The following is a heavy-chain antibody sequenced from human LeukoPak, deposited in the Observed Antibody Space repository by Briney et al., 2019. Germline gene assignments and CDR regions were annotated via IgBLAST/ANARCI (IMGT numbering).Heavy chain of an antibody. D-gene: IGHD6-6*01. CDR2: IYTSGGT. J-gene: IGHJ4*02. CDR1: GDSISSYS. V-gene: IGHV4-4*09. CDR3: ARLTRLSTSPDRYYLDY. Sequence: SETLSLTCTVSGDSISSYSWSWIRQPPGQGLEWIGYIYTSGGTNYIPFLKGRVTISIDTSKNQFSLKLSSVTAADSAVYYCARLTRLSTSPDRYYLDYWGQGTLVTVSS.